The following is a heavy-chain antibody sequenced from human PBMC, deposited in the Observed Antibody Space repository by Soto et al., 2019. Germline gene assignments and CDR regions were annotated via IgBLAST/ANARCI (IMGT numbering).Heavy chain of an antibody. CDR3: ARGPRGYYYGSGSRGYYFDY. J-gene: IGHJ4*02. CDR2: INHSGST. D-gene: IGHD3-10*01. Sequence: SETLSLTCAVYGGSFSGYYWSWIRQPPGKGLEWIGEINHSGSTNYNPSLKSRVTISVDTSKNQFSLKLSSVTAADTAVYYCARGPRGYYYGSGSRGYYFDYWGQGTLVTVSS. V-gene: IGHV4-34*01. CDR1: GGSFSGYY.